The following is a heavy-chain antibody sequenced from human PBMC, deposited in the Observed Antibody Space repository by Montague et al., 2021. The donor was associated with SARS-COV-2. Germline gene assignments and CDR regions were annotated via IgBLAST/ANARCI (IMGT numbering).Heavy chain of an antibody. D-gene: IGHD3-9*01. V-gene: IGHV3-23*01. CDR1: GFTFSSYS. J-gene: IGHJ6*02. Sequence: SLRLPCAASGFTFSSYSMSWVRQAPGKGLEWVSVISGSGGSTYYADSVKGRFTISRDNSKNTLYLQMNSLRAEDTAVYYCAKMAYSDWVIGFYGMDVWGQGTTVTASS. CDR3: AKMAYSDWVIGFYGMDV. CDR2: ISGSGGST.